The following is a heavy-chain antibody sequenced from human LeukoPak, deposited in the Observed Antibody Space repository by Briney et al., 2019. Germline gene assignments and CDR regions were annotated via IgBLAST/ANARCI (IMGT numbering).Heavy chain of an antibody. J-gene: IGHJ4*02. CDR3: ARDLSNGGFDY. D-gene: IGHD2-8*01. Sequence: GGSLRLSCAASRFTFRDYYMNWIRQAPGKGLEWVSYISGSGSHISYVDSVKGRFTISRDNAKNSLFLQMNSLRAEDTALYYCARDLSNGGFDYWGQGALVTFSS. CDR2: ISGSGSHI. V-gene: IGHV3-11*01. CDR1: RFTFRDYY.